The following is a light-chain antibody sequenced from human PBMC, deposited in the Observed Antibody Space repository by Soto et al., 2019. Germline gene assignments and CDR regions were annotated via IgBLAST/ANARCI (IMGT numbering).Light chain of an antibody. CDR2: AAS. V-gene: IGKV1-39*01. CDR1: QTISSY. J-gene: IGKJ5*01. Sequence: DIQMTQSPSSLPASIGDRVSITCRASQTISSYVNWYQQRSGKAPKLLIYAASSLESGVPSRFSGSGSGTDFTLTISRLQPEDFATYYCQQSYSSPWTFGQGTRLEIK. CDR3: QQSYSSPWT.